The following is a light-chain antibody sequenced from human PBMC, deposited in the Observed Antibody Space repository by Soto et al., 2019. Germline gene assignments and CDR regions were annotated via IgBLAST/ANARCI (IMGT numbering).Light chain of an antibody. CDR1: SSDVGGYNY. J-gene: IGLJ2*01. Sequence: QSALTQPASVSGSPGQSITISCTGTSSDVGGYNYVSWYQQHPGKAPKLMIYDVSNRPSGVSNRFSGSKSGNPASLTISGLQAEYEADYYCSSYTSSSTLVVFGGGTTLTVL. V-gene: IGLV2-14*01. CDR3: SSYTSSSTLVV. CDR2: DVS.